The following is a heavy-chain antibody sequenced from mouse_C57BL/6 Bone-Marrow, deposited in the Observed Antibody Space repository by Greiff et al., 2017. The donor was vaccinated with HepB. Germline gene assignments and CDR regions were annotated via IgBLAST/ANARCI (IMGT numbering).Heavy chain of an antibody. CDR3: VRGGGYY. V-gene: IGHV1-18*01. D-gene: IGHD2-14*01. CDR2: INPNIGGT. Sequence: VQLKESGPELVKPGASVRISCKTSGYTFTDYTIHWVKQSHGKTLEWIGRINPNIGGTNSNQKFEGKATLTLDMSSSTAYMELRSLTSEDSAVYYCVRGGGYYWGQGTLGTVSA. CDR1: GYTFTDYT. J-gene: IGHJ3*01.